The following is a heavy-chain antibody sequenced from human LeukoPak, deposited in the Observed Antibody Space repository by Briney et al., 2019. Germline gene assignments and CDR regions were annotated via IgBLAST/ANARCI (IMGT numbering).Heavy chain of an antibody. Sequence: SGGSLRLSCAASGFTFSSYGMSWVRQAPGKGLEWVSGINWNGGSTGYADSVKGRFTISRDNAKNSLYLQMNSLRAEDTAVYYCARGHTAVTRHFDFWGQGTLVTVSS. CDR1: GFTFSSYG. CDR2: INWNGGST. J-gene: IGHJ4*02. D-gene: IGHD4-17*01. CDR3: ARGHTAVTRHFDF. V-gene: IGHV3-20*04.